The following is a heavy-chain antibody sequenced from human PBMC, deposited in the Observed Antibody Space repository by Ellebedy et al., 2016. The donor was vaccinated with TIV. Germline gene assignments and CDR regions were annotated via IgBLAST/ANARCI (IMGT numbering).Heavy chain of an antibody. D-gene: IGHD4-17*01. CDR1: GYTLPSYG. CDR2: TSAYNGNT. J-gene: IGHJ4*02. Sequence: ASVKVSCKASGYTLPSYGISCVRQAPCQGLEWMGWTSAYNGNTKYAQKLQGRVTMTTDTSTSTAYMELRSLGSDDTAVYYCSRASGRAVTAKNDYWGQGTLVTVSS. CDR3: SRASGRAVTAKNDY. V-gene: IGHV1-18*04.